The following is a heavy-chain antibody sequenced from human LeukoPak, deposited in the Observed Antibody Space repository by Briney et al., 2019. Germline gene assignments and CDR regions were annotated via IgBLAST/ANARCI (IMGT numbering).Heavy chain of an antibody. CDR2: IKQDGGEK. CDR3: VTSGLSRFGF. J-gene: IGHJ4*02. CDR1: GFTFSRYW. Sequence: GGSLRLSCAASGFTFSRYWMSWVRQAPGKGLEWVANIKQDGGEKYYVDSVKGRFIISRDNAKNSLYLQMNSLRAEDTAVYYCVTSGLSRFGFWGQGTLVTVSS. V-gene: IGHV3-7*03. D-gene: IGHD2/OR15-2a*01.